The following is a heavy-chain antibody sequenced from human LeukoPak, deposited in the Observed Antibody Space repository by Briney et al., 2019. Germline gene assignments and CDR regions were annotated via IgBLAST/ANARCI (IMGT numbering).Heavy chain of an antibody. D-gene: IGHD3-16*01. Sequence: GGSLRLSCAASGFTFRNYVMSWVRQTPEKGLEWVSAITGDGGGTNHADSVKGRFIIFRDNSKNTLYLQMNSLRAEDTAVYYCAKETSFGNFVTIDCWGQGALVTVSS. J-gene: IGHJ4*02. CDR1: GFTFRNYV. V-gene: IGHV3-23*01. CDR3: AKETSFGNFVTIDC. CDR2: ITGDGGGT.